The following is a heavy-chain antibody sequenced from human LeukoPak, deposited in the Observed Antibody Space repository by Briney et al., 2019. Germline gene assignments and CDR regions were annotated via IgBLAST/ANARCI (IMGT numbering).Heavy chain of an antibody. CDR2: INHSGST. J-gene: IGHJ4*02. CDR1: GGSFSGYY. Sequence: SETLSLTCAVYGGSFSGYYWSWIRQPPGKGLEWIGEINHSGSTNYNPSLKSRVTISVDTSKNQFSLKLSSVTAADTAVYYCARSVAGIEDYWGQGTLVTVSS. D-gene: IGHD6-19*01. V-gene: IGHV4-34*01. CDR3: ARSVAGIEDY.